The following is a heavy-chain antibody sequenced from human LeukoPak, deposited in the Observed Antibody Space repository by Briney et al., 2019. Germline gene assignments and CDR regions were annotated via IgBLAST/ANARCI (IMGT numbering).Heavy chain of an antibody. J-gene: IGHJ4*02. V-gene: IGHV3-7*01. CDR3: ARGPTRANSSDY. CDR2: IKQDGSEK. Sequence: GGSLRLSCAASGFTFSSYWMSWVRQPPGKGLEWVAKIKQDGSEKYYVDSVKGRFTISRDNAKNSLYLQMNSLRVEDTALYYCARGPTRANSSDYWGQGTLVTVSS. D-gene: IGHD2/OR15-2a*01. CDR1: GFTFSSYW.